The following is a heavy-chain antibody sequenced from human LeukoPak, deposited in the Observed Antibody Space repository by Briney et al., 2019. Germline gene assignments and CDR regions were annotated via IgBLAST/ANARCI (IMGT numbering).Heavy chain of an antibody. V-gene: IGHV3-23*01. CDR2: ISGSGGST. CDR1: GFTFSSYA. J-gene: IGHJ1*01. CDR3: ARGITMKKGYFQH. Sequence: GGSLRLSCVASGFTFSSYAMSWVRQAPGKGLEWVSAISGSGGSTYYADSVKGRFTISRDNSKNTLYLQMNSLRAEDTAVYYCARGITMKKGYFQHWGQGTLVTVSS. D-gene: IGHD3-22*01.